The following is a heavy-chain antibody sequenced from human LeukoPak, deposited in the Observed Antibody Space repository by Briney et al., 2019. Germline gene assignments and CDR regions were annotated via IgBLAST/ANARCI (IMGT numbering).Heavy chain of an antibody. CDR1: GGTFSGYY. D-gene: IGHD5-18*01. J-gene: IGHJ4*02. Sequence: PSETLSLTCGASGGTFSGYYYSWIRQPPGKGLEWIGEINHSGYTNYNPSLKSQVTISVDTSKNHFSLKLGSVTAADTAVYYCARALRYRYVYIYWGQGTLVTVSS. V-gene: IGHV4-34*01. CDR3: ARALRYRYVYIY. CDR2: INHSGYT.